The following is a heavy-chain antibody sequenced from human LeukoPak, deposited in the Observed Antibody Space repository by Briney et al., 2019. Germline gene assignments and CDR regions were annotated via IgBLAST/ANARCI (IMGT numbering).Heavy chain of an antibody. CDR3: ARVNINNWHSCDY. CDR2: IYHSGSP. Sequence: SGTLSLTCAVSGGSISSNNWWGWVHQPPGKGLEWIGEIYHSGSPNYNPSLKSRVTISVDKSRNHFSLNLSSVTAADTAVYYCARVNINNWHSCDYWGQGTLVTVSS. V-gene: IGHV4-4*02. CDR1: GGSISSNNW. J-gene: IGHJ4*02. D-gene: IGHD1-1*01.